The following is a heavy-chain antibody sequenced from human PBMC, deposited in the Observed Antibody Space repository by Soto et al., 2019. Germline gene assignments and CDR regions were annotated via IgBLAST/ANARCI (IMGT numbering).Heavy chain of an antibody. CDR2: IYSGGST. D-gene: IGHD3-16*01. CDR3: ARGGTEQNDY. V-gene: IGHV3-66*01. CDR1: GFTVSSNY. J-gene: IGHJ4*02. Sequence: EVQLVESGGGLVQPGGSLRLSCAASGFTVSSNYMTWVRQAPGKGLEWVSVIYSGGSTYYADSVKGRFTISRDTSKNTRDLQMNSLRADDTAVYYCARGGTEQNDYWGQGTLVTVSS.